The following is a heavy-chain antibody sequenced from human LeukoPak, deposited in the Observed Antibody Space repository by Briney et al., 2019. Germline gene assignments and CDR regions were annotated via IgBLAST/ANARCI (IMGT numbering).Heavy chain of an antibody. CDR1: GGTFSSYA. CDR3: TLSGYSYGLYFDY. Sequence: SVTVSCTASGGTFSSYAISWVRQAPGQGLEWMGGIIPIFGTANYAQKFQGRVTITADESTSTAYMELSSLRSEDTAVYYCTLSGYSYGLYFDYWGQGTLVTASS. CDR2: IIPIFGTA. D-gene: IGHD5-18*01. J-gene: IGHJ4*02. V-gene: IGHV1-69*13.